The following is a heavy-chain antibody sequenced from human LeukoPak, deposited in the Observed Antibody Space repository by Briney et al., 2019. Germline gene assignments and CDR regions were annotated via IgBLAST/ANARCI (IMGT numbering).Heavy chain of an antibody. D-gene: IGHD5-18*01. Sequence: SETLSLTCAVYGGSFSGYYWSWIRQPPGKGLEWIGEMNHSGSSNYNLSLKSRVTISVDTSKNQFSLKLTSVTAADMAVYYCTRGRYNYGFFDYWGQGTPVTVSS. J-gene: IGHJ4*02. CDR3: TRGRYNYGFFDY. CDR1: GGSFSGYY. CDR2: MNHSGSS. V-gene: IGHV4-34*01.